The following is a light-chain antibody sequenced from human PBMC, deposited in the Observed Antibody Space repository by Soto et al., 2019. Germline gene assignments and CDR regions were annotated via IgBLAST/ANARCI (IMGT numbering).Light chain of an antibody. CDR3: GTWDSSLSAYV. CDR2: DNN. V-gene: IGLV1-51*01. Sequence: QSVLTQPPAMSAAPRQKVTISCSGSSSNIRNNYVSWYQQLPGTAPKLLIYDNNKRPSGIPDRFSGSKSGTSATLGITGLQTGDEADYYCGTWDSSLSAYVFGTGTKVTVL. J-gene: IGLJ1*01. CDR1: SSNIRNNY.